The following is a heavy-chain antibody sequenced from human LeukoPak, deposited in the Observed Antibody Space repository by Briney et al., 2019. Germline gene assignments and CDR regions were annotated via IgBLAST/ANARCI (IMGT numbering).Heavy chain of an antibody. J-gene: IGHJ4*02. CDR2: ISSSGSTI. CDR3: ASRFGYSYGYPFDY. D-gene: IGHD5-18*01. CDR1: GFTFSDYY. Sequence: PGGSLRLSCAASGFTFSDYYMSWLRQAPGKGLEWVSYISSSGSTIYYADSVKGRFTISRDNAKNSLYLQMNSLRAEDTAVYYCASRFGYSYGYPFDYWGQGTLVTVSS. V-gene: IGHV3-11*01.